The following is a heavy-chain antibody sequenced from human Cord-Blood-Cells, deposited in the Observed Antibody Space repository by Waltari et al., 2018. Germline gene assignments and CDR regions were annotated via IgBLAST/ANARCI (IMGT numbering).Heavy chain of an antibody. Sequence: QLQLQEPGPGLVKPSETLSLPCTVAGGSISSSSYYSGWIRQPPGKGLEWIGSIYYSGSTYYNPSLKSRVTISVDTSKNQFSLKLSSVTAADTAVYYCARRRITMVRGVTAYYFDYWGQGTLVTVSS. CDR3: ARRRITMVRGVTAYYFDY. D-gene: IGHD3-10*01. CDR2: IYYSGST. J-gene: IGHJ4*02. V-gene: IGHV4-39*01. CDR1: GGSISSSSYY.